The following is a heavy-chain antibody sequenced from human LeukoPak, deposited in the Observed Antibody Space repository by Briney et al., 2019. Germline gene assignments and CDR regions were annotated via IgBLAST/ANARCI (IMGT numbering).Heavy chain of an antibody. V-gene: IGHV3-23*01. D-gene: IGHD4-23*01. J-gene: IGHJ4*02. CDR1: GFTFSTFA. CDR3: AKSSSYSVNSLSAY. CDR2: ITGGGGST. Sequence: GGSLRLSCAASGFTFSTFAMSWVRQAPGKGLEWVSTITGGGGSTYYADSVKGRFTISRDNSKNTLYLQMNSLRAEDTALYYCAKSSSYSVNSLSAYWGQGTLVTVSS.